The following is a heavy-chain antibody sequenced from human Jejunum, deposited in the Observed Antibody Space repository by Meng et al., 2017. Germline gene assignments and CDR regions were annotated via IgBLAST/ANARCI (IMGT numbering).Heavy chain of an antibody. CDR2: VFYTGST. CDR3: ARGGWDFEY. V-gene: IGHV4-61*01. CDR1: GASVTRGHYY. Sequence: QRHELAPGLWRPSEPLSFTCIVSGASVTRGHYYWSWVRQPPGQGLEWIGHVFYTGSTNYSPSFKSRVTISVHTSMNQFSLKLNSVTAADTAVYYCARGGWDFEYWGQGILVTVSS. J-gene: IGHJ4*02. D-gene: IGHD3-16*01.